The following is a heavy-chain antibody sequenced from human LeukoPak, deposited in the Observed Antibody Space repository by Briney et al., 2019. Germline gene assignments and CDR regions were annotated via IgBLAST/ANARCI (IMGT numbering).Heavy chain of an antibody. Sequence: SETLSLTCTVSGGSISSYYWSWIRQPPGKGLEWIGYIYYSGSTNYNPSLKSRVTISVDTSKNQFSLKLSSVTAADTAVYYGAREYSSSWYEDHHFDYWGQGTLVTVSS. CDR3: AREYSSSWYEDHHFDY. D-gene: IGHD6-13*01. J-gene: IGHJ4*02. V-gene: IGHV4-59*01. CDR2: IYYSGST. CDR1: GGSISSYY.